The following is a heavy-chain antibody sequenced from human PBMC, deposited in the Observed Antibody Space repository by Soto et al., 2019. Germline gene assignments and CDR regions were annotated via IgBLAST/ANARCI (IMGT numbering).Heavy chain of an antibody. CDR1: GFTFSSYA. D-gene: IGHD3-3*02. V-gene: IGHV3-23*01. CDR3: ARSLFLASTAIAPFDF. Sequence: EVQLLESGGGLVQPGGSLVLSCAASGFTFSSYAMSWVRQAPGKGLEWVSSISGGGNDAYYADSVKGRFTISRDNSRNTLYLQMNSLRADDTAVHYCARSLFLASTAIAPFDFWGRGTLVTVSS. J-gene: IGHJ4*02. CDR2: ISGGGNDA.